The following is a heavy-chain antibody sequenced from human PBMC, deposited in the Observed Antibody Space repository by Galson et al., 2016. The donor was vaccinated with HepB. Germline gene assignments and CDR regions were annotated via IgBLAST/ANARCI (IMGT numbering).Heavy chain of an antibody. D-gene: IGHD3-10*01. CDR3: ARGPGGSNNWFDP. CDR1: GGTFSNYA. V-gene: IGHV1-69*13. J-gene: IGHJ5*02. Sequence: SVKVSCKASGGTFSNYATSWVRQAPGQGLEWMGGIIPFFHTTDYAQKFQGRLTITADEATRTAYMGLSSLISEDTAVYYCARGPGGSNNWFDPWGQGTLVTASS. CDR2: IIPFFHTT.